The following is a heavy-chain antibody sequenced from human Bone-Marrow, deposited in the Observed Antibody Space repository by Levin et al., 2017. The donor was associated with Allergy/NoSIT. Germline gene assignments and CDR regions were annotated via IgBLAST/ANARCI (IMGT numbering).Heavy chain of an antibody. Sequence: TGGSLRLSCAASGLSLGNFAMDWVRQAPGKGLEWVSSISKNGDTYYADSVKGRFTMSRDNAKETVFLHMNNLSGDDTAVYYCAREPLGVSMVVERAWFDPWGQGTQVTVSS. CDR2: ISKNGDT. J-gene: IGHJ5*02. V-gene: IGHV3-23*01. CDR3: AREPLGVSMVVERAWFDP. CDR1: GLSLGNFA. D-gene: IGHD2-2*01.